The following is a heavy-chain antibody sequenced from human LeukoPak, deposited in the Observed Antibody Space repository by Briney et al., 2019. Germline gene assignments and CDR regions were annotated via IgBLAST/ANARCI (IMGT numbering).Heavy chain of an antibody. J-gene: IGHJ4*02. D-gene: IGHD6-13*01. Sequence: GGSLRLSCAASGFTFSNYWMHWVRQAPGKGPVWVSRIKSDGSSTRFADSVQGRFTISRDNGKNALYLQMNSLRAEDTAVYYCARGGDSSNWYPGYFDYWGQGALVTVSS. CDR3: ARGGDSSNWYPGYFDY. CDR2: IKSDGSST. V-gene: IGHV3-74*01. CDR1: GFTFSNYW.